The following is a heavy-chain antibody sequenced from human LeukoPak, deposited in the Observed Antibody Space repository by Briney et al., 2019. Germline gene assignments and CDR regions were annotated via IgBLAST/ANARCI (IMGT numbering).Heavy chain of an antibody. CDR1: GGSISSGSYY. J-gene: IGHJ6*03. Sequence: PSETLSLTCTVSGGSISSGSYYWSWIRQPAGKGLEWIGRIYTSGSTNYNPSLKSRVTISVDTSKNQFSLKLSSVTAADTAVYYCARGSSGSYFSYYYYYMDVWGKGTTVTVSS. D-gene: IGHD1-26*01. CDR3: ARGSSGSYFSYYYYYMDV. V-gene: IGHV4-61*02. CDR2: IYTSGST.